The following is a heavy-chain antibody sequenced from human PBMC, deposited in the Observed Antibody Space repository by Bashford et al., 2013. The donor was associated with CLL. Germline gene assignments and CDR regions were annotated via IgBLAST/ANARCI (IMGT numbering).Heavy chain of an antibody. CDR1: GGSFRDYH. Sequence: SETLSLTCAVYGGSFRDYHWSWIRQSPGKGLEWIGEINHSGYSTYNPSLKSRVTISVDTSKNQFSLKLTSVTAADTAVYYCARNSYFGSGTYYLDYWGQGALVTVSS. CDR2: INHSGYS. D-gene: IGHD3-10*01. J-gene: IGHJ4*02. V-gene: IGHV4-34*01. CDR3: ARNSYFGSGTYYLDY.